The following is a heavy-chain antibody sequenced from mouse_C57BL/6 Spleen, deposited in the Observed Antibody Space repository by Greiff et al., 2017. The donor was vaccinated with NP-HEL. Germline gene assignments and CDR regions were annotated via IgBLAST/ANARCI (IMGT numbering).Heavy chain of an antibody. CDR2: IDPSDSYT. J-gene: IGHJ3*01. CDR3: ARGITGTLDAY. V-gene: IGHV1-69*01. CDR1: GYTFTSYW. D-gene: IGHD4-1*01. Sequence: QVQLQQPGAELVMPGASVKLSCKASGYTFTSYWMHWVKQRPGQGLEWIGEIDPSDSYTNYNQKFKGKSTLTVDKSSSTAYMQLSSLTSEDSAVYYCARGITGTLDAYWGQGTLVTVSA.